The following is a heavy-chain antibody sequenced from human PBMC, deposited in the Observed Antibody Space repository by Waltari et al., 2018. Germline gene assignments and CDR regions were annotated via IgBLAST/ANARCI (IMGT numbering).Heavy chain of an antibody. J-gene: IGHJ3*02. CDR2: IKQDGSEK. D-gene: IGHD2-21*01. Sequence: EVQLVESGGGLVQPGGSLRLSCAAAGFTFSSYGFGWVRQAPGKGLEWVANIKQDGSEKYYVDSVKGRFTISRDNAKNSLYLQMNSLRAEDTAVYYCARVGIEKGAFDIWGQGTMVTVSS. CDR3: ARVGIEKGAFDI. CDR1: GFTFSSYG. V-gene: IGHV3-7*01.